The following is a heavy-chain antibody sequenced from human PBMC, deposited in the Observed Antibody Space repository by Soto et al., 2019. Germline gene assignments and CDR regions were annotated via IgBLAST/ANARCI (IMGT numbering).Heavy chain of an antibody. V-gene: IGHV3-23*01. J-gene: IGHJ4*02. CDR1: GFTFSSYD. CDR3: AKVSGPLGGNYYFDY. D-gene: IGHD3-16*01. Sequence: EVQLLESGGGLVQPGGSLRLSCAASGFTFSSYDMSWVRQAPGKGLEWVSVISGSGDTAYYADSVKGRFTISRDNSKNTLYLQMNSLRAEDTAVYYCAKVSGPLGGNYYFDYWGQGTLVTVSS. CDR2: ISGSGDTA.